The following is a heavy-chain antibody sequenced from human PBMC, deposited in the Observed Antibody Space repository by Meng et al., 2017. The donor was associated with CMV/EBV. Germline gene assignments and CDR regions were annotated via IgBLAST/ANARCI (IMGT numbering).Heavy chain of an antibody. Sequence: VALQQWGTGLVNLSGTLSLSCAVYCGSLCCYYWDRSRQPPGKGLECIGEINHSGSTNNNPSLKSRVTISVDTSKNQFSLKLSSVTAADTAVYYCAGVWDSGWDYWGQGTLVTVSS. V-gene: IGHV4-34*01. J-gene: IGHJ4*02. CDR3: AGVWDSGWDY. D-gene: IGHD3-22*01. CDR1: CGSLCCYY. CDR2: INHSGST.